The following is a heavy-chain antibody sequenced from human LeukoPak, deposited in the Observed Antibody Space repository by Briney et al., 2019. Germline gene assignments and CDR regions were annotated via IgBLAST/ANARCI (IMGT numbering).Heavy chain of an antibody. CDR2: IYYSGSS. V-gene: IGHV4-59*11. CDR1: GGSISSHY. J-gene: IGHJ5*02. D-gene: IGHD3-22*01. CDR3: ARLYDSSGYTNWLDP. Sequence: SETLSLTCTVSGGSISSHYWSWIRQPPGKGLEWIGYIYYSGSSKYNPSLESRVTISVDTSKNQFSLKLSSVTAADTAVYYCARLYDSSGYTNWLDPWGQGTLVTVSS.